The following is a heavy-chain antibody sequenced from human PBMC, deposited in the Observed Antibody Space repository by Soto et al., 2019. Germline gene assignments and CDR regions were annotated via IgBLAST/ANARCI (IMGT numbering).Heavy chain of an antibody. V-gene: IGHV1-58*01. CDR1: GVTFSTSA. CDR2: IVVGTGNI. Sequence: SVKVSCRASGVTFSTSAVQCVRQARGQRLEWIGWIVVGTGNIKYAQKFQGTVTITWDMSTSTSYMELSSLRPEDTAVYYCPTGRLPDASAYFGQGILVTCSS. CDR3: PTGRLPDASAY. D-gene: IGHD6-25*01. J-gene: IGHJ4*02.